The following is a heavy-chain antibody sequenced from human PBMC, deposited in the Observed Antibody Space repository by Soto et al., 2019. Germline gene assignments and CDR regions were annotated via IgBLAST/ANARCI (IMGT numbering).Heavy chain of an antibody. Sequence: GGSLRLSCAASGFTFSSYGMHWVRQAPGKGLEWVAVISYDGSNKYYADSVKGRFTISRDNPKNTLYLQMNSLRAEDTAVYYCAKDKEHGDYDKQQTYYYYYGMDVWGQGTTVTVSS. CDR3: AKDKEHGDYDKQQTYYYYYGMDV. D-gene: IGHD4-17*01. V-gene: IGHV3-30*18. CDR2: ISYDGSNK. CDR1: GFTFSSYG. J-gene: IGHJ6*02.